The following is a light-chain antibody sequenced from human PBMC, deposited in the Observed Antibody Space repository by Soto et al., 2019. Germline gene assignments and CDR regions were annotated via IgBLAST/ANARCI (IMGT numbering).Light chain of an antibody. V-gene: IGKV1-39*01. CDR1: QSITTY. J-gene: IGKJ4*01. CDR3: QQSYTTPPT. Sequence: DIQMTQSTSSLSASVGDRVTITCRASQSITTYLNWYQQKPGKAPRLLIYAESSLQSGVPSRFSGSGFGTDFTLTISSLQPEDFATYYCQQSYTTPPTFGGGTKVEIK. CDR2: AES.